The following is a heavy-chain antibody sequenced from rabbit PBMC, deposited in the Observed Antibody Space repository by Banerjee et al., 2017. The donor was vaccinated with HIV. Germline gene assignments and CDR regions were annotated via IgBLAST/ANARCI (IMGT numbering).Heavy chain of an antibody. Sequence: QSLEESGGDLVKPGGSLTLTCKASGFSLSSYAMCWVRQAPGKGLEWIACIAADSSGSTYYANWAKGRFTISKTSSTTVTLQMTSLTAADTATYFCARGAAGNLWGPGTLVTVS. CDR3: ARGAAGNL. D-gene: IGHD4-1*01. J-gene: IGHJ4*01. CDR1: GFSLSSYA. CDR2: IAADSSGST. V-gene: IGHV1S40*01.